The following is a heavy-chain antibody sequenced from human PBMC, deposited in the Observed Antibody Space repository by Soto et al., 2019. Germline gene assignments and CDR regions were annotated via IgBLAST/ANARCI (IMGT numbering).Heavy chain of an antibody. D-gene: IGHD3-10*01. CDR2: ISGSGGST. V-gene: IGHV3-23*01. CDR3: GKQQSPRHLCGPTITMVRGVIDY. J-gene: IGHJ4*02. Sequence: EVQLLESGGGLVQPGGSLRLSCAASGFTFSSYAMSWVRQAPGKGLEWVSAISGSGGSTYYADSVKGRFTISRDNSKKTLYLQMTSLRAEDTAVYYCGKQQSPRHLCGPTITMVRGVIDYWGQGTLVTVSS. CDR1: GFTFSSYA.